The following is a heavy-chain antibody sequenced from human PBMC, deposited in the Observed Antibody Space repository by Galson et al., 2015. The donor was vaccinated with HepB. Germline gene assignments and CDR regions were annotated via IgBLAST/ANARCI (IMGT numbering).Heavy chain of an antibody. Sequence: SVKVSCKASGYSFTNYGLSWVRQAPGQEPQWMGWVSGYDGSTNYAPKFQVRVSMTTDKSTDTAYLELRSLRHDDTAVYYCARDSHLELRLNNYYSYGMDVWGQGTAVTVSS. J-gene: IGHJ6*02. CDR1: GYSFTNYG. D-gene: IGHD1-7*01. CDR2: VSGYDGST. CDR3: ARDSHLELRLNNYYSYGMDV. V-gene: IGHV1-18*01.